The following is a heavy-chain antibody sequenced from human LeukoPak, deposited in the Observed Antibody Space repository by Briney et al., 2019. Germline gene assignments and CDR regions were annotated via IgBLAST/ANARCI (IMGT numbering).Heavy chain of an antibody. Sequence: SETLSLTCTVSGGSISSSSYYWGWIRQPPGKGLEWIGSIYYSGSTYYHPSLKSRDTISVDTSKNQFSLKLSSVTAADTAVYYCARRGGSGWYALIDYWGQGTLVTVSS. V-gene: IGHV4-39*01. J-gene: IGHJ4*02. CDR3: ARRGGSGWYALIDY. CDR2: IYYSGST. CDR1: GGSISSSSYY. D-gene: IGHD6-19*01.